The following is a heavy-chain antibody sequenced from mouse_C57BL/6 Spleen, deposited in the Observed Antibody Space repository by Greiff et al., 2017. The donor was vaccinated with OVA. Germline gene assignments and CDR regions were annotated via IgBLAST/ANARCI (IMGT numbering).Heavy chain of an antibody. CDR2: ISYDGSN. J-gene: IGHJ2*01. CDR3: AREGYYGSSPHFDY. Sequence: EVQLQESGPGLVKPSQSLSLTCSVTGYSITSGYYWNWIRQFPGNKLEWMGYISYDGSNNYNPSLKNRISITRDTSKNQFFLKLNSVTTEDTATYYCAREGYYGSSPHFDYWGQGTTLTVSS. V-gene: IGHV3-6*01. D-gene: IGHD1-1*01. CDR1: GYSITSGYY.